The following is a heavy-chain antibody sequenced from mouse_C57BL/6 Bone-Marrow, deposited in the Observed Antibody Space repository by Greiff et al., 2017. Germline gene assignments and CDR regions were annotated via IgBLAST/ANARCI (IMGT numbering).Heavy chain of an antibody. V-gene: IGHV5-6*01. D-gene: IGHD1-1*01. CDR2: ISSGGSYT. J-gene: IGHJ3*01. Sequence: EVQLVESGGDLVMSRASPQLRRGAPGITFSRYGMSWARQTPNKRLEWVATISSGGSYTYYPDSVKGRFTISRVNAKNTLYLQMSSLKSEDTSMYYCARDLLLPGWFPYWRQSALVTVST. CDR1: GITFSRYG. CDR3: ARDLLLPGWFPY.